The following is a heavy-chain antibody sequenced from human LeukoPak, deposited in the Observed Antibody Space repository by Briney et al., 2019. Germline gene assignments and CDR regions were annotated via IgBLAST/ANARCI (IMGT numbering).Heavy chain of an antibody. J-gene: IGHJ4*02. D-gene: IGHD3-22*01. Sequence: GGSLRLSCTTSGFIFSRHSMHWVRQAPGKGLEWVAVIGDEGIHKYYADSVKGRFTISRDDSKNILYLQMDGLRAEDTGVYYCARDMIMGGPPDYLDYWGQETLVTVSS. V-gene: IGHV3-30*04. CDR3: ARDMIMGGPPDYLDY. CDR2: IGDEGIHK. CDR1: GFIFSRHS.